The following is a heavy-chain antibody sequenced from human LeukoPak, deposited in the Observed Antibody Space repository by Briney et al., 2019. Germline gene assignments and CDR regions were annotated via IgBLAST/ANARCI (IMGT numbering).Heavy chain of an antibody. D-gene: IGHD3-3*01. CDR1: GFTFSSYA. Sequence: PGRSLRLSCAASGFTFSSYAMHWVRQAPGKGLEWVAVISYDGSNKYYADSVKGRFTISRDNSKNTLYLQMNSLRAEDTAVYYCARGGPEWPLDYWGQGTLVTVST. CDR2: ISYDGSNK. CDR3: ARGGPEWPLDY. J-gene: IGHJ4*02. V-gene: IGHV3-30-3*01.